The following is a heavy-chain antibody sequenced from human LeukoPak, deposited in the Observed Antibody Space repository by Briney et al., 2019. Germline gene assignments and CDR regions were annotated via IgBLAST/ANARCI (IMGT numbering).Heavy chain of an antibody. CDR3: AREVSGGVIPDY. V-gene: IGHV3-7*01. J-gene: IGHJ4*02. CDR1: GLTFSTYW. Sequence: PGGPLSLSCAAPGLTFSTYWITWFGKPQGRGLGGVANIKQDGSEKYYVDSVKGRFTISRDNAKNSLYLQMNSLRAEDTAVYYCAREVSGGVIPDYWGQGTLVTVSS. D-gene: IGHD3-16*01. CDR2: IKQDGSEK.